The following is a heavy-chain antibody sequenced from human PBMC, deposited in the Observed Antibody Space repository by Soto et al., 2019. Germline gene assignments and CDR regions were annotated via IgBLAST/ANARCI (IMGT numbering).Heavy chain of an antibody. D-gene: IGHD2-15*01. CDR3: ARDAGIVTREYYFDY. V-gene: IGHV3-30-3*01. CDR2: ISFDGSSK. Sequence: HPGGSLRLSCAASGFTFTSYAVHWVRQAPGKGLEWVAVISFDGSSKYYADSVKGRFTISRDNSKNTLYLQMNSLRAEDTAVYYCARDAGIVTREYYFDYWGQGALVTVSS. CDR1: GFTFTSYA. J-gene: IGHJ4*02.